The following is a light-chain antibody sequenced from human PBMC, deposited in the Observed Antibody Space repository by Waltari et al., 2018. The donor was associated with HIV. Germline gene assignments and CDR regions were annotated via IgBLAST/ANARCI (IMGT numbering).Light chain of an antibody. CDR2: DAS. Sequence: DIEMTQSPSSLSASVGERVTITCQASQDISNYLNWYQQKQGKAPKILIYDASNFETGVPSRFSGGGSGTDFTFTISSLQPEDIATYYCQQYDNLPITFGQGTRLEIK. CDR1: QDISNY. J-gene: IGKJ5*01. V-gene: IGKV1-33*01. CDR3: QQYDNLPIT.